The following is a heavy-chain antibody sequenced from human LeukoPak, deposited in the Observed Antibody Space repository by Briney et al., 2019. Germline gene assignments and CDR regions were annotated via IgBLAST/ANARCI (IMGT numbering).Heavy chain of an antibody. D-gene: IGHD6-13*01. CDR1: GYIFTSYW. CDR2: INPDGGST. V-gene: IGHV1-46*01. CDR3: VRAPRNSSTMLDF. J-gene: IGHJ4*02. Sequence: ASVKVSCKASGYIFTSYWIQWVRQAPGQGLEWMGLINPDGGSTAYAHRFQGRVIMTRDTSTSTAYMDLSSLRSEDTAVYHCVRAPRNSSTMLDFWGQGTLVTISS.